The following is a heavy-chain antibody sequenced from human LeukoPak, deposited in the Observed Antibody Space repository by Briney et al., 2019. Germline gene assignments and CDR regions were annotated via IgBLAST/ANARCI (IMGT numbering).Heavy chain of an antibody. J-gene: IGHJ3*02. CDR1: GFTFSIYW. D-gene: IGHD6-25*01. Sequence: PGGSLRLSCAASGFTFSIYWMTWVRLAPGKGLEWVANINQDGSEKYYVDSVKGRFTISRDNAKNSLYLQMNSLRAEDTAVYYCARPAVITGVDAFDIWGLGTMVTVSS. V-gene: IGHV3-7*01. CDR2: INQDGSEK. CDR3: ARPAVITGVDAFDI.